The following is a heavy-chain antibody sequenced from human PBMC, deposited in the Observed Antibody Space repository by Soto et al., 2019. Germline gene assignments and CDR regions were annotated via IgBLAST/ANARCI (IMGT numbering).Heavy chain of an antibody. Sequence: GGSLRLSCAASGFTFSSYAMSWVRQAPGKGLEWVSAFSGICGRTYYADSVKGRFTISRDNSKNTLYLQMISLRAEDTAVYYCAKEDTMVRGVIDPPLYYYYGMDVWGQGTTVTVSS. D-gene: IGHD3-10*01. CDR1: GFTFSSYA. CDR3: AKEDTMVRGVIDPPLYYYYGMDV. CDR2: FSGICGRT. V-gene: IGHV3-23*01. J-gene: IGHJ6*02.